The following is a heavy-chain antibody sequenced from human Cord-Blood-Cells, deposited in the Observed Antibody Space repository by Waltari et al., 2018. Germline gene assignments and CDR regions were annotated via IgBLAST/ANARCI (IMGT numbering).Heavy chain of an antibody. Sequence: VQLVESGGGLIQPGGSLSPPWAAPRFTVTSHYTSWVPQAPGKGLEWVSVIYSGGSTYYADSVKGRFTISRDNSKNTLYLQMNSLRAEDTAVYYCARDLMVRGDYYGMDVWGQGTTVTVSS. V-gene: IGHV3-53*01. CDR2: IYSGGST. J-gene: IGHJ6*02. CDR1: RFTVTSHY. D-gene: IGHD3-10*01. CDR3: ARDLMVRGDYYGMDV.